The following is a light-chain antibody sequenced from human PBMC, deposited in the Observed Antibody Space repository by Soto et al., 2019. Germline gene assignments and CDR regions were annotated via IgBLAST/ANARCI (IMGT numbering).Light chain of an antibody. CDR2: WAS. V-gene: IGKV4-1*01. CDR1: QSVLYSSNNNNY. J-gene: IGKJ2*01. Sequence: DIVMTQSPDSLAVSLGERATINCKSSQSVLYSSNNNNYLAWYQQKPGQPPKLLIYWASTRESGVPDRFSGSGSETDFTLTISSLQAEDVAVYYCQQYFRTPSTFGQGTKLEIK. CDR3: QQYFRTPST.